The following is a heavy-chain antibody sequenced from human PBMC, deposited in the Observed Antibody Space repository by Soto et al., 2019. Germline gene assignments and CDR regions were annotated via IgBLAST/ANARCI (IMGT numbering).Heavy chain of an antibody. J-gene: IGHJ4*02. CDR3: AMVCDSSGYYCFDY. Sequence: SVKFSCRASGYSFIGYYMYWVRQARGQGLEWMGWINPNSDRANYAQKFQGRVTITGDESTSTAYMELSSLRSEDTAVYYCAMVCDSSGYYCFDYWGQGTLVTVSS. D-gene: IGHD3-22*01. CDR2: INPNSDRA. V-gene: IGHV1-69*13. CDR1: GYSFIGYY.